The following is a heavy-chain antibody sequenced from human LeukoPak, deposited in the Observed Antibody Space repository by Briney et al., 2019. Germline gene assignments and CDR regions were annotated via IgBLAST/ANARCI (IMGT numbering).Heavy chain of an antibody. CDR2: IEQDGSEK. J-gene: IGHJ6*02. CDR3: ARVPYYYGSGSSPQGMDV. CDR1: GFTFSSYW. D-gene: IGHD3-10*01. V-gene: IGHV3-7*03. Sequence: SGGSLRLSCAASGFTFSSYWMSWVRQAPGKGLEWVANIEQDGSEKYYVDSVKGRFTISRDNAKSSLYLQMNSLRAEDAAVYYCARVPYYYGSGSSPQGMDVWGQGTTVTVSS.